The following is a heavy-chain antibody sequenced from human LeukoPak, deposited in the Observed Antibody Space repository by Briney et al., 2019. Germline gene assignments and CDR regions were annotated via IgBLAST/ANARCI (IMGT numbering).Heavy chain of an antibody. J-gene: IGHJ4*02. Sequence: ASVKVSCKASGYTFTSYDINWVRQATGQGLEWMGWMNPNSGNTGYAQKFQGRVTMTRNTSISTAYMGLSSLRSEDTAVYYCARDQAYDFWSGYSNFDYWGQGTLVTVSS. CDR3: ARDQAYDFWSGYSNFDY. D-gene: IGHD3-3*01. CDR2: MNPNSGNT. CDR1: GYTFTSYD. V-gene: IGHV1-8*01.